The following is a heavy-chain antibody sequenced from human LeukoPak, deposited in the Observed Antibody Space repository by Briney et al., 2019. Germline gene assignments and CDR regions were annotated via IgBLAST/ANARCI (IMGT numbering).Heavy chain of an antibody. V-gene: IGHV4-59*01. CDR3: ARELDYYGSGSYSYYYGMDV. J-gene: IGHJ6*04. Sequence: PSETLSLTCTVSGGSISSYYWSWLRQPPGKGVEWVGYIYYSGSTNYNPSLKSRVTISVDTSKTHFSLKLSSVTAADTAVYYCARELDYYGSGSYSYYYGMDVWGKGTTVTVSS. D-gene: IGHD3-10*01. CDR2: IYYSGST. CDR1: GGSISSYY.